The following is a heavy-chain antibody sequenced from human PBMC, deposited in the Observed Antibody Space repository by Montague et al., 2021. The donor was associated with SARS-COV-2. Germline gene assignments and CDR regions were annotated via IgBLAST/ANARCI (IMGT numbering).Heavy chain of an antibody. V-gene: IGHV2-70*01. CDR1: GFSLSTSGTC. CDR2: IDWDDDK. Sequence: PALVKPTQTLTLTCTFSGFSLSTSGTCVSWIRQPPRKALEWLAVIDWDDDKSYSTSLKTRLTISKDTSKNQVVLTMTNMDPVDTATYYCARMPDQVWLDYWGQGILVTVSS. CDR3: ARMPDQVWLDY. D-gene: IGHD5-18*01. J-gene: IGHJ4*02.